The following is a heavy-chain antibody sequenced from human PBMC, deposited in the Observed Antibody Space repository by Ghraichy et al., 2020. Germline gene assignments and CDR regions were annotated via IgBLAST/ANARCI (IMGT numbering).Heavy chain of an antibody. CDR1: GGSFSGYY. V-gene: IGHV4-34*01. CDR3: ARPRGKLFDYGMDV. Sequence: SQTLLTCAVYGGSFSGYYWSWIRQPPGKGLEWIGEINHSGSTNYNPSLKSRVTISVDTSKNQFSLKLSSVTAADTAVYYCARPRGKLFDYGMDVWGQGTTVTVSS. J-gene: IGHJ6*02. D-gene: IGHD4-23*01. CDR2: INHSGST.